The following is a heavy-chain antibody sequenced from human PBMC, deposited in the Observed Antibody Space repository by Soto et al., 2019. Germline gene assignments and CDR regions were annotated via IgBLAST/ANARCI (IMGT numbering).Heavy chain of an antibody. J-gene: IGHJ5*02. Sequence: ASVKLSCKASGYTFASYAISWMRQAPGQGLEWMGWISAYNGNTNYAQKLQGRVTMTTDTSTSTAYMELRSLKTEDTAVYYCARERTAPALGSSVAVIPWGHGTLVTVSS. CDR2: ISAYNGNT. D-gene: IGHD2-21*01. CDR1: GYTFASYA. CDR3: ARERTAPALGSSVAVIP. V-gene: IGHV1-18*01.